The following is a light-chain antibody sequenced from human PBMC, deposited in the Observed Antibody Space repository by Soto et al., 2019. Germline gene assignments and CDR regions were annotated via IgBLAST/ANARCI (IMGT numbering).Light chain of an antibody. V-gene: IGKV1-16*01. J-gene: IGKJ1*01. Sequence: DIQMTQSPSSLSASVGDRVTITCQASQDISNYLNWYQQKPGKVPKLLIYTASTLQSGVPSRFSGSGSGAEFTLTISSLQPEDFATYYCQQYNTYPWTFGQGTKVDIK. CDR3: QQYNTYPWT. CDR2: TAS. CDR1: QDISNY.